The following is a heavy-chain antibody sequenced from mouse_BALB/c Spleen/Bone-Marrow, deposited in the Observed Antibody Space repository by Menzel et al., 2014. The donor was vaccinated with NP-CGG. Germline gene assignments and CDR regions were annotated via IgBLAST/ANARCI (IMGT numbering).Heavy chain of an antibody. CDR1: GFTFSSFG. CDR2: ISSDSSTI. D-gene: IGHD4-1*01. V-gene: IGHV5-17*02. J-gene: IGHJ2*01. CDR3: ARGGNWEDFDY. Sequence: EVKVVESGGGLVQPGGSRKLSCAASGFTFSSFGMHWVRQAPERGLEWVAYISSDSSTIYYADTVKGRFTISRDNPKNTLFLQMTSLRSEDTAMYYCARGGNWEDFDYWGQGTTLTVSS.